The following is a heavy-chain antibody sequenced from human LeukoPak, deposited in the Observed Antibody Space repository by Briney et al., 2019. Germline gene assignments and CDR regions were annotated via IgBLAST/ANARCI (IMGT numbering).Heavy chain of an antibody. CDR1: GGSISSSSYY. J-gene: IGHJ4*02. CDR3: ASGIVVVVAIDY. D-gene: IGHD2-15*01. Sequence: SETLSLTCTVSGGSISSSSYYWGWIRQPPGKGLEWIGSIYYSGSTYYNPSLKSRVTISVDTSKNQFSLKLSSVTAADTAVYYCASGIVVVVAIDYWGQGTLVTVSS. V-gene: IGHV4-39*07. CDR2: IYYSGST.